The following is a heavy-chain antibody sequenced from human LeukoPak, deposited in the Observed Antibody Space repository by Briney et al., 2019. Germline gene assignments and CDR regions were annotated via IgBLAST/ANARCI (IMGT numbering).Heavy chain of an antibody. D-gene: IGHD5-24*01. V-gene: IGHV1-69*04. CDR1: GYTFTSYG. J-gene: IGHJ3*02. CDR3: ARERWPDAFDI. CDR2: IIPILGIA. Sequence: GASVKVSCKASGYTFTSYGISWVRQAPGQGLEWMGRIIPILGIANYAQKFQGRVTITADKSTSTAYMELSSLGSEDTAVYYCARERWPDAFDIWGQGTMVTVSS.